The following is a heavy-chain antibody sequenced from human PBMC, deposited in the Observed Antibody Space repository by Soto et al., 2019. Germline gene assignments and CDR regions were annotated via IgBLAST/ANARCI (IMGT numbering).Heavy chain of an antibody. J-gene: IGHJ5*01. V-gene: IGHV3-13*04. D-gene: IGHD4-17*01. Sequence: EVQLVESGGGLVQPGGSLRLSCAASGFTFSSYDMHWVRQATGEGLEWVSTIATAGDTYYPGSVKGRFTISRDNAKNSLYLQMYSLRAGDTAVYYCARGRSTAVTTRNWFDSWGQGTLVTVSS. CDR3: ARGRSTAVTTRNWFDS. CDR1: GFTFSSYD. CDR2: IATAGDT.